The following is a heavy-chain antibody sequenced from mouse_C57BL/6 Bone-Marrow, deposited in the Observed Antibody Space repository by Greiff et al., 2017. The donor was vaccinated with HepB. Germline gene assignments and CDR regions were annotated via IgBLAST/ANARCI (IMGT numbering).Heavy chain of an antibody. CDR1: GFTFSSYG. V-gene: IGHV5-6*01. Sequence: EVKLVESGGDLVKPGGSLKLSCAASGFTFSSYGMSWVRQTPDKRLEWVATISSGGSYTYYPDSVKGRFTISRDNAKNTLYLQMSSLKSEDTAMYYCARGVWSWFAYWGQGTLVTVSA. CDR2: ISSGGSYT. CDR3: ARGVWSWFAY. J-gene: IGHJ3*01.